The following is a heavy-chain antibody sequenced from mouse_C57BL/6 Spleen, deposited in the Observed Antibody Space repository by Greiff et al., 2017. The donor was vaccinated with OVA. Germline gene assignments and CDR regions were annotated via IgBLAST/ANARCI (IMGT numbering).Heavy chain of an antibody. D-gene: IGHD1-1*01. CDR1: GYTFTDYE. CDR3: TRMDYGSSSYDAMDY. Sequence: QVHVKQSGAELVRPGASVTLSCKASGYTFTDYEMHWVKQTPVHGLEWIGAIDPATGGTAYTQKFKGKAILTADNSSSTAYMELRSLTSEDSAVDYGTRMDYGSSSYDAMDYWGQGTSVTVSS. J-gene: IGHJ4*01. V-gene: IGHV1-15*01. CDR2: IDPATGGT.